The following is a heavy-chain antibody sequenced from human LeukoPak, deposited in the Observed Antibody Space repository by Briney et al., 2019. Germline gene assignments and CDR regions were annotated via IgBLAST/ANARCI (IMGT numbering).Heavy chain of an antibody. J-gene: IGHJ6*02. CDR3: ARDHPGPRYSGSHLPIYYGMDV. V-gene: IGHV1-18*01. CDR1: GYTFTSYG. D-gene: IGHD1-26*01. CDR2: ISAYNGNT. Sequence: GASVKVSCKASGYTFTSYGISWVRQAPGQGLEWMGWISAYNGNTNYAQKLQGRVTMTTDTSTSTAYMELRSLRSDDTAVYYCARDHPGPRYSGSHLPIYYGMDVWGQGTTVTVSS.